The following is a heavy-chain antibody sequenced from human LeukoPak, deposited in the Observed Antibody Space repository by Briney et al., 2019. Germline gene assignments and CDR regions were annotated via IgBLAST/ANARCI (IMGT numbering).Heavy chain of an antibody. D-gene: IGHD3-3*01. CDR3: ARDRANYDFWNGYLAYGMDV. CDR2: INPSGGST. V-gene: IGHV1-46*01. J-gene: IGHJ6*02. CDR1: GYTFTNYH. Sequence: ASVKVSCKASGYTFTNYHIHWVRQAPGQGLEWMGRINPSGGSTTYARKFQGRVTMTRNTSTTTVYMELSSLRSEDTAVYYCARDRANYDFWNGYLAYGMDVWGQGTTVTVSS.